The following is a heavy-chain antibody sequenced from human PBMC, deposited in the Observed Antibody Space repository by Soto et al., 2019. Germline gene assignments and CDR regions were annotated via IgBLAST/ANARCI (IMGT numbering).Heavy chain of an antibody. CDR2: INPNSGGT. CDR1: GYTFTGYY. D-gene: IGHD4-17*01. Sequence: ASVKVSCKASGYTFTGYYMHWVRQAPGQGLEWMGWINPNSGGTNYAQKFQGWVTMTRDTSISTVYMELSRLRSDDTAVYYCARLGRSYGGDAFDIWGQGTMVTVSS. J-gene: IGHJ3*02. V-gene: IGHV1-2*04. CDR3: ARLGRSYGGDAFDI.